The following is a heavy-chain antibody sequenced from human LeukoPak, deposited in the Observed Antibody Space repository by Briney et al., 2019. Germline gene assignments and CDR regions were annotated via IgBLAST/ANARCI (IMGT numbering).Heavy chain of an antibody. Sequence: SVKVSCKASGFTFTSSAVQWVRQARGQRLEWIGWIVVGSGNTNYAQKFQERVTITRDMSTSTAYMELSSLGSEDTAVYYCAAQKAGSGSYYYYYYMDVWGKGTTVTVSS. CDR2: IVVGSGNT. CDR3: AAQKAGSGSYYYYYYMDV. V-gene: IGHV1-58*01. D-gene: IGHD3-10*01. J-gene: IGHJ6*03. CDR1: GFTFTSSA.